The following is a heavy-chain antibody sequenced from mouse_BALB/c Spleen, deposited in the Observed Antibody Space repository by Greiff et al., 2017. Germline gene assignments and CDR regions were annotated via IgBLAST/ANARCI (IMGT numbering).Heavy chain of an antibody. CDR3: TRKSITTAAYAMDY. V-gene: IGHV1-5*01. D-gene: IGHD1-2*01. CDR1: GYTFTSYW. Sequence: VQLKQSGTVLARPGASVKMSCKASGYTFTSYWMHWVKQRPGQGLEWIGAIYPGNSDTSYNQKFKGKAKLTAVTSTSTAYMELSSLTNEDSAVYYCTRKSITTAAYAMDYWGQGTSVTVSS. CDR2: IYPGNSDT. J-gene: IGHJ4*01.